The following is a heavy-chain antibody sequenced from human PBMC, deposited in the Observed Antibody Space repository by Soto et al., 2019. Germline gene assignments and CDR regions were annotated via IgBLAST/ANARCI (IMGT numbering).Heavy chain of an antibody. CDR1: GFTFSSYG. V-gene: IGHV3-33*01. CDR2: IWYDGSNK. J-gene: IGHJ3*02. Sequence: GGSLRLSCAASGFTFSSYGMHWVRQAPGKGLEWVAVIWYDGSNKYYADSVKGRFTISRDNSKNTLYLQMNSLRAEDTAVYYCARGGGYSYGYAAFDIWGQGTMVNGSS. D-gene: IGHD5-18*01. CDR3: ARGGGYSYGYAAFDI.